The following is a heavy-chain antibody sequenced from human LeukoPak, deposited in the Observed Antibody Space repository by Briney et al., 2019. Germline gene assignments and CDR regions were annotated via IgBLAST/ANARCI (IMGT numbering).Heavy chain of an antibody. CDR3: ARDDYDYVWGSYRYDHFDY. CDR1: GYTFTSYY. J-gene: IGHJ4*02. CDR2: INPSGGST. D-gene: IGHD3-16*02. V-gene: IGHV1-46*01. Sequence: ASVKVSCKASGYTFTSYYMHWVRQAPGQGLEWMGIINPSGGSTSYAQKFQGRVTMTRDTSTSTVYMELSSLRSEDTAVYYCARDDYDYVWGSYRYDHFDYWGQGTLVTVSS.